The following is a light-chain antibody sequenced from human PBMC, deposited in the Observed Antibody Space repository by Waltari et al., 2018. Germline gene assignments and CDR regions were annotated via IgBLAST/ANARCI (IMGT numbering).Light chain of an antibody. CDR2: WAS. V-gene: IGKV4-1*01. Sequence: EIVLTQSPGTLSLSPGERAALSCRASQSVLYSSNNKNYLAWYQQKPEPPPKLLIYWASTREYGVPDRFSGSGSGTDFTLTISSLQAEDVAVYFCQQYYGSPSLTFGGGTKVEIK. CDR3: QQYYGSPSLT. CDR1: QSVLYSSNNKNY. J-gene: IGKJ4*01.